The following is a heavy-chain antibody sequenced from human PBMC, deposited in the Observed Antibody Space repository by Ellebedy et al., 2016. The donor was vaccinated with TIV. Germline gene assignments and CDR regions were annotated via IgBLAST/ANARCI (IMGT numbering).Heavy chain of an antibody. Sequence: AASVKVSCKASGGTFSSYAISWVRQPPGQGLEWMGGISPIFGTANYAQKFQGRVTITADESTSTAYMELSSLRSEDTAVYYCAKTEGVYYYYGMDVWGQGTTVTVSS. J-gene: IGHJ6*02. CDR1: GGTFSSYA. D-gene: IGHD1-1*01. CDR3: AKTEGVYYYYGMDV. V-gene: IGHV1-69*13. CDR2: ISPIFGTA.